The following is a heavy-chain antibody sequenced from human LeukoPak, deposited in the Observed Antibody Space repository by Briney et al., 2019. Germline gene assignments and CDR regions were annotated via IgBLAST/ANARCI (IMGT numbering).Heavy chain of an antibody. CDR1: GGSISSSSYY. Sequence: SETLSLTCTVSGGSISSSSYYWGWIRQPPGKGLEWIGSIYYSGSTYYNPSLKSRVTISVDTSKNQFSLKLSSVTATDTAVYYCANDLGWIQLNLGRGQGTLVTVSS. CDR2: IYYSGST. J-gene: IGHJ4*02. CDR3: ANDLGWIQLNLG. V-gene: IGHV4-39*07. D-gene: IGHD5-18*01.